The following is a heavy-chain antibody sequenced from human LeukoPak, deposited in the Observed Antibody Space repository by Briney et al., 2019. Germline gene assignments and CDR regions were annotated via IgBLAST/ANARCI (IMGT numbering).Heavy chain of an antibody. CDR3: ARDVSSSWYSFDY. J-gene: IGHJ4*02. Sequence: GGSLRLSCAASGFTFSSYTMNWVRQAPGKGLEWVSSISSSSSSIYYADSVKGRFTISRDNAKNSLYLQMNSLRAEDTAVYYCARDVSSSWYSFDYWGQGTLVTVSS. CDR2: ISSSSSSI. CDR1: GFTFSSYT. V-gene: IGHV3-21*01. D-gene: IGHD6-13*01.